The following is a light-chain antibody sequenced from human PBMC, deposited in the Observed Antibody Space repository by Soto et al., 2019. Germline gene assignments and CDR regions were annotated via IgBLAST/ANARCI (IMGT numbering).Light chain of an antibody. J-gene: IGKJ5*01. Sequence: DIQMTQSPSSVSASVGDRVNITCRASQGISSWLAWYQPNPGKAPKLLIYPASSLQSGVASRFSSSGSRTDFTLTISSPQPEDFATYYCQQANSFPLTFGQGTRLEIK. CDR2: PAS. V-gene: IGKV1D-12*01. CDR3: QQANSFPLT. CDR1: QGISSW.